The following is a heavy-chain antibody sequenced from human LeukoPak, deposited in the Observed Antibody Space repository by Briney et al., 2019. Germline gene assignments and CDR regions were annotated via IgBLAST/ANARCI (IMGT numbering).Heavy chain of an antibody. CDR2: IYTSGST. CDR1: GGSISSYY. CDR3: ARVTGYMIEDYFDY. D-gene: IGHD3-9*01. J-gene: IGHJ4*02. Sequence: PSETLSLTCTVSGGSISSYYWSWIRQPAGKGLEWIGRIYTSGSTDYNPSLESRVTKSVDTSKNQFSLKLNSVTAADTAVYYCARVTGYMIEDYFDYWGQGILVTVFS. V-gene: IGHV4-4*07.